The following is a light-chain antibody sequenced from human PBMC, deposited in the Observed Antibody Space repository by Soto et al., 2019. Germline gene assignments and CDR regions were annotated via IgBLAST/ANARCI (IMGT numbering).Light chain of an antibody. CDR2: GAT. CDR3: QQYYNGPPWT. V-gene: IGKV3-15*01. J-gene: IGKJ1*01. CDR1: ESVTSN. Sequence: EIVLTHSPATLSLSPWERATLSSSASESVTSNLAGYQQKPGHAATRLIYGATTRATGIPAGFSGSGSGTEFTLTISGLQSEDYAALYCQQYYNGPPWTFGQGTKVDIK.